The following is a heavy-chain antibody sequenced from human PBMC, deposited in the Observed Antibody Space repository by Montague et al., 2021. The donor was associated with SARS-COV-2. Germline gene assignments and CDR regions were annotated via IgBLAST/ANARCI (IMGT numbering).Heavy chain of an antibody. CDR3: ARHFPAGYSFGLDAFDL. V-gene: IGHV4-39*01. J-gene: IGHJ3*01. CDR2: VYSTGSN. CDR1: GGSINSTTYY. Sequence: SETLSLTCTVSGGSINSTTYYWAWLRQPPGKGLEWIGSVYSTGSNYYNPSLQSRGTMSVDTSKNQFSLKLSSVTAADTGVYYCARHFPAGYSFGLDAFDLWGQGKMVTVSS. D-gene: IGHD5-18*01.